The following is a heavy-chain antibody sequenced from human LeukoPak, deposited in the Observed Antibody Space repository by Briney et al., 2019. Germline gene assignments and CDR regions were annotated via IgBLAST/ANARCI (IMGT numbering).Heavy chain of an antibody. CDR2: IKQDGSEK. CDR1: GFTFSSYW. J-gene: IGHJ3*02. V-gene: IGHV3-7*03. D-gene: IGHD3-9*01. CDR3: AKDLNRRYFDWYTTVEDAFDI. Sequence: GGSLRLSCAASGFTFSSYWMSWVRQAPGKGLEWVANIKQDGSEKYYVDSVKGRFTISRDNAKNSLYLQMNSLRAEDTAVYYCAKDLNRRYFDWYTTVEDAFDIWGQGTMVTVSS.